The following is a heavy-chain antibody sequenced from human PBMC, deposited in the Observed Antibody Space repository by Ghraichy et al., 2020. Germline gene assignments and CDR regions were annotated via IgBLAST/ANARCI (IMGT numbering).Heavy chain of an antibody. CDR2: ISTSGGTT. D-gene: IGHD6-25*01. Sequence: ETLSLTCAASGFTFSSYAMNWVRQAPGKGLEWVSTISTSGGTTYYADSVKGRFTLSRDNSRNTLYLQMSSLRAEDTAIYYCAKHRSRAAYDYWGQGTLVTVSS. V-gene: IGHV3-23*01. CDR3: AKHRSRAAYDY. CDR1: GFTFSSYA. J-gene: IGHJ4*02.